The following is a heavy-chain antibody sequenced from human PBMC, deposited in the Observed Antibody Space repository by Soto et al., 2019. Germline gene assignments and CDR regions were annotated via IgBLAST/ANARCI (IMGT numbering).Heavy chain of an antibody. D-gene: IGHD4-17*01. Sequence: EVQLVQSGAEVKKPGESLRISCKGSGYSFTSYWISWVRQMPGKGLEWMGRIDPSDSYTNYSPSFQGHVTISADKSISTAYLQWSSLKASDTAMYYCASTHYGGNSGYYYYGMDVWGQGTTVTVSS. CDR2: IDPSDSYT. V-gene: IGHV5-10-1*03. J-gene: IGHJ6*02. CDR1: GYSFTSYW. CDR3: ASTHYGGNSGYYYYGMDV.